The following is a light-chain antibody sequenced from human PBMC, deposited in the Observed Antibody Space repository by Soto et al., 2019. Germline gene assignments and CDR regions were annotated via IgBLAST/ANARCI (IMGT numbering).Light chain of an antibody. CDR3: QQRGNWPPYT. J-gene: IGKJ2*01. CDR1: QSVSSS. CDR2: DAS. Sequence: EIVLTQSPATLSLSPGERATLSCRASQSVSSSLAWYQQKPGQAPRLLIYDASNRAAGIPARFSGSGSGTDFTLTISSLEPEDFAVYYCQQRGNWPPYTFGQGTKLDI. V-gene: IGKV3-11*01.